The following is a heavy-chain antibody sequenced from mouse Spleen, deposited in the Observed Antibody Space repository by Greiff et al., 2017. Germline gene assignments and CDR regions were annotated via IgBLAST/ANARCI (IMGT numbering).Heavy chain of an antibody. V-gene: IGHV2-2*02. D-gene: IGHD4-1*02. CDR3: ASNPTGTTWFAY. J-gene: IGHJ3*01. CDR1: GFSLTSYG. Sequence: VKVVESGPGLVQPSQSLSITCTVSGFSLTSYGVHWVRQSPGKGLEWLGVIWSGGSTDYNAAFISRLSISKDNSKSQVFFKMNSLQANDTAIYYCASNPTGTTWFAYWGQGTLVTVSA. CDR2: IWSGGST.